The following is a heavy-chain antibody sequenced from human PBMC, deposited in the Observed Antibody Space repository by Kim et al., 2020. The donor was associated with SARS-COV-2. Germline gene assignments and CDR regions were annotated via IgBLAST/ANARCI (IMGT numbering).Heavy chain of an antibody. Sequence: ASVKVSCKASGYTFTSYAMNWVRQAPGQGLEWMGWINTNTGNPTYAQGFTGRFVFSLDTSVSTAYLQISSLKAEDTAVYYCARNPPQLWPWVGMDVWGQGTTVTVSS. CDR2: INTNTGNP. J-gene: IGHJ6*02. CDR3: ARNPPQLWPWVGMDV. CDR1: GYTFTSYA. V-gene: IGHV7-4-1*02. D-gene: IGHD5-18*01.